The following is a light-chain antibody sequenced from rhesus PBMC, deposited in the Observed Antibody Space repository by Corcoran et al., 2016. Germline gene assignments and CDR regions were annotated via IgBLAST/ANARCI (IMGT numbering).Light chain of an antibody. V-gene: IGKV2-104*02. CDR3: MPGIEFPYS. Sequence: DIVMTQTPLSLPVTPGEPASISCRFSQSPLDSEDGNTYLDWYLQKPGQSLLLLSYEVSNRASGDPDRFSGRGSDTDFTLRISRVEAEDVGFYYCMPGIEFPYSFGQGTKVEIK. CDR1: QSPLDSEDGNTY. CDR2: EVS. J-gene: IGKJ2*01.